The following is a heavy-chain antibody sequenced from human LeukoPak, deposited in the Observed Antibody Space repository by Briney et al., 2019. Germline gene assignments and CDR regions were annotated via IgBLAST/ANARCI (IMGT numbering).Heavy chain of an antibody. CDR1: GYTFTGYY. Sequence: ASVKVSCKASGYTFTGYYMHWVRQAPGQGLEWMGWINPNSGGTNYAQEFQGRVTMTRDTSISTAYMELSRLRSDDTAVYYCAREPYSSSSGLLRLYQGRYGMDVWGQGTTVTVSS. CDR3: AREPYSSSSGLLRLYQGRYGMDV. CDR2: INPNSGGT. D-gene: IGHD6-6*01. J-gene: IGHJ6*02. V-gene: IGHV1-2*02.